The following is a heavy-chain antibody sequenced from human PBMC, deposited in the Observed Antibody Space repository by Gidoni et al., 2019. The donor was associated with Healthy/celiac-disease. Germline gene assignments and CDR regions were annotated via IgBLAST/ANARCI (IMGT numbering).Heavy chain of an antibody. Sequence: QLQLQESGSGLVKPSQTLSLTCAVSGGSISSGGYTWRWIRQPPGKGLEWIGYIYHSGSTYYNPSLKSRVTISVDRSKNQFSLKLSSVTAADTAVYYCARGQQQLSLYFDYWGQGTLVTVSS. CDR3: ARGQQQLSLYFDY. CDR2: IYHSGST. CDR1: GGSISSGGYT. V-gene: IGHV4-30-2*01. J-gene: IGHJ4*02. D-gene: IGHD6-13*01.